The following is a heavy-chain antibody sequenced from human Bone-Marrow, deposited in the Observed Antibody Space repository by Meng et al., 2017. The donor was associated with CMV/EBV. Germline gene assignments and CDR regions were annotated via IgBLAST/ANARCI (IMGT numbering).Heavy chain of an antibody. D-gene: IGHD3-16*01. V-gene: IGHV3-66*02. CDR3: AGDDAEGGMDV. Sequence: GESLKISCAASGFTVSSNYMSWVRQAPGKGLEWVSVIYSGGSTYYADSVKGRFTISRDNSKNTLYLQMNSLRAEDTAVYYCAGDDAEGGMDVWGQGTTVTVSS. CDR2: IYSGGST. J-gene: IGHJ6*02. CDR1: GFTVSSNY.